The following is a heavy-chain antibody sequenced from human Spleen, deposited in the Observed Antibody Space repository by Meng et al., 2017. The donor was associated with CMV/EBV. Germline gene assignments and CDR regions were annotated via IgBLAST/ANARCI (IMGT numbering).Heavy chain of an antibody. D-gene: IGHD1-26*01. CDR1: GFTFSSFW. Sequence: GGSLRLSCAASGFTFSSFWMAWVRQAPGKGLEWVANIKPDGSGKYYADSVKGRFTISRDNARDLLYLQLNGLRSEDAAAYYCARYGVEGGTDHWGQGTLVTVSS. J-gene: IGHJ4*02. CDR2: IKPDGSGK. V-gene: IGHV3-7*01. CDR3: ARYGVEGGTDH.